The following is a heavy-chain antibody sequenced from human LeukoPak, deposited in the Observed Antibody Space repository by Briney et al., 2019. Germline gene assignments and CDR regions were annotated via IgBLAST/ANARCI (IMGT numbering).Heavy chain of an antibody. CDR3: ARGLYNWSDVDPFDY. Sequence: PSETLSLTCTVSGGSISSSSYYWGWIRQPPGKGLEWIGSVYYSESTYYNPSLKSRVTISVDTSKNQFSLKLNSVTAADTAVYYCARGLYNWSDVDPFDYWGQGTLVTVFS. CDR2: VYYSEST. CDR1: GGSISSSSYY. V-gene: IGHV4-39*07. D-gene: IGHD1-1*01. J-gene: IGHJ4*02.